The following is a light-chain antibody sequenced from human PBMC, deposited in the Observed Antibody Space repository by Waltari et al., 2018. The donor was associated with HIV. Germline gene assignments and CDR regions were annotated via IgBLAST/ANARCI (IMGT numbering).Light chain of an antibody. CDR2: ANN. CDR3: QSYDNSLNGQVV. Sequence: QSVLTQAPSVSGGPGQRVPTTCTGRRSNSGHGYDVHWYQQLPGTAPKLLISANNQRPSGVPARFSGSKSATSASLVITGLQAEDEADYYCQSYDNSLNGQVVFGGGTKVTVL. CDR1: RSNSGHGYD. J-gene: IGLJ2*01. V-gene: IGLV1-40*01.